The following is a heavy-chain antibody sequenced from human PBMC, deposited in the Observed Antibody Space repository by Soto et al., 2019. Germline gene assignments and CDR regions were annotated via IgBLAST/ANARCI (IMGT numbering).Heavy chain of an antibody. J-gene: IGHJ5*02. CDR1: GGTFSSYA. D-gene: IGHD6-13*01. CDR2: IIPIFGTA. Sequence: ASVKVSCKASGGTFSSYAISWVRQAPGQGLEWMGGIIPIFGTANYAQKFQGRVTITADESTSTAYMELSSLRSEDTAVYYCAREDSPLYSSSWRSVNWFDPWGQGTLVTVSS. CDR3: AREDSPLYSSSWRSVNWFDP. V-gene: IGHV1-69*13.